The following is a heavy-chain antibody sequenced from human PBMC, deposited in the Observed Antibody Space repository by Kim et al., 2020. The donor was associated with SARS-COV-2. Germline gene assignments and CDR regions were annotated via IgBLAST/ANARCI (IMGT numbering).Heavy chain of an antibody. D-gene: IGHD3-22*01. CDR1: GFTFSSYG. CDR2: ISYDGSNK. V-gene: IGHV3-30*18. CDR3: AKGANYYDSSGCFDY. Sequence: GGSLRLSCAASGFTFSSYGMHWVRQAPGKGLEWVAVISYDGSNKYYADSVKGRFTISRDNSKNTLYLQMNSLRAEDTAVYYCAKGANYYDSSGCFDYWGQGTLVTVSS. J-gene: IGHJ4*02.